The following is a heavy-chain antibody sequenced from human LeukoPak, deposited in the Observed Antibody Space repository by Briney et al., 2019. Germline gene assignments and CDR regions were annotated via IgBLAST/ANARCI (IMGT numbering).Heavy chain of an antibody. V-gene: IGHV3-23*01. J-gene: IGHJ4*02. CDR1: AFTLSDYG. Sequence: SGGSLRLSCVASAFTLSDYGVSWVRQAPGKGLEWVSAIRDSAGYTYYADPVKGRFTVSRDNFKNTLYLQMNSLRAEDTAVYYCAKERQLGVCYFDYWGQGTLVTVSP. D-gene: IGHD3-16*01. CDR2: IRDSAGYT. CDR3: AKERQLGVCYFDY.